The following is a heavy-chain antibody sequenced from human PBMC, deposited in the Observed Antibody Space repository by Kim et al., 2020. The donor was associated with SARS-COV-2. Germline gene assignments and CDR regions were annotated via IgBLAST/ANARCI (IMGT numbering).Heavy chain of an antibody. D-gene: IGHD6-19*01. V-gene: IGHV4-34*01. Sequence: SETLSLTCAVYGGSFSGYYWSWIRQPPGKGLEWIGEINHSGSTNYNPSLKSRVTISVDTSKNQFSLKLSSVTAADTAVYYCARSSQRGYSSGCFANWGQGTLVTVSS. CDR2: INHSGST. CDR3: ARSSQRGYSSGCFAN. J-gene: IGHJ4*02. CDR1: GGSFSGYY.